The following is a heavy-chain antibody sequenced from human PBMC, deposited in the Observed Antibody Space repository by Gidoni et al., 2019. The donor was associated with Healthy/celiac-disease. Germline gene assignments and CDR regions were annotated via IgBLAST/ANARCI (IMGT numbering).Heavy chain of an antibody. CDR2: ISGSGSST. D-gene: IGHD3-10*01. CDR3: AKAAGGYYGSGSWDNFDY. V-gene: IGHV3-23*01. CDR1: GFTFSSYA. Sequence: EVQLLESGGGLVQPGGSLRLSCAASGFTFSSYAMTWVRQAPGKGLEWVSAISGSGSSTYYADSVKGRFTISRDNSKNTLYLQMNSLRAEDTAVYYCAKAAGGYYGSGSWDNFDYWGQGTLVTVSS. J-gene: IGHJ4*02.